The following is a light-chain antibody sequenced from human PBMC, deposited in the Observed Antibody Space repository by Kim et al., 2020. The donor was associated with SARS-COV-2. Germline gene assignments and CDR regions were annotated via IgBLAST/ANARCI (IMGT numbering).Light chain of an antibody. CDR3: NSYTTSSTLV. Sequence: QSALSQPASVSGSPGQSITISCTGTGSDIGAYNYVSWYQQHPDKAPKLLIYDVNKRPSGVSARFSGFKSGNTASLIISGLLPEDEADYYCNSYTTSSTLVFGGGTTLTVL. J-gene: IGLJ2*01. CDR2: DVN. CDR1: GSDIGAYNY. V-gene: IGLV2-14*03.